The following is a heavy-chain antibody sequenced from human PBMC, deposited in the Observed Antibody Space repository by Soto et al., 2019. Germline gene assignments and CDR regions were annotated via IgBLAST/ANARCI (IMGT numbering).Heavy chain of an antibody. CDR2: ISGSGGST. CDR1: GFTLSSYA. V-gene: IGHV3-23*01. D-gene: IGHD4-17*01. CDR3: AKAPTTVTTYFDY. J-gene: IGHJ4*02. Sequence: GGSLRLSCAASGFTLSSYAMSGVRQAPGKGLEWVSAISGSGGSTYYADSVKGRFTISRDNSKNTLYLQMNSLRAEDTAVYYCAKAPTTVTTYFDYWGQGTLVTVSS.